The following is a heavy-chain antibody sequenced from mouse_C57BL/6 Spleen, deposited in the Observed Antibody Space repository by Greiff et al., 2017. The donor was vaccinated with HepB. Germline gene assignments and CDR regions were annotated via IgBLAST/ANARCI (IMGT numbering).Heavy chain of an antibody. J-gene: IGHJ3*01. CDR2: INPSDSDT. Sequence: QVQLQQPGAELVKPGASVKVSCKASGYTFTSYWMHWVKQRPGQGLEWIGRINPSDSDTNYNQKFKGKATLTVDKSSSTAYMQLSSLTSEDSAVYYCAKGDELRPAWFAYWGQGTLVTVSA. D-gene: IGHD1-2*01. V-gene: IGHV1-74*01. CDR3: AKGDELRPAWFAY. CDR1: GYTFTSYW.